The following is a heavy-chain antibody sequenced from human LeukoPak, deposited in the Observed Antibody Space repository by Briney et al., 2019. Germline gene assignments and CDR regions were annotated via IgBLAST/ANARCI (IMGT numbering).Heavy chain of an antibody. Sequence: PSETLSLTCTVSGGSISSSSYYWGWIRQPPGKGLEWIGSIYYSGRTYYNPSLKSRVTISVDTATNQFSLKLSSVTAADTAVYYCARHSSGYDILTGYYCTPNFDYWGQGTLVTVSS. CDR2: IYYSGRT. D-gene: IGHD3-9*01. CDR3: ARHSSGYDILTGYYCTPNFDY. J-gene: IGHJ4*02. CDR1: GGSISSSSYY. V-gene: IGHV4-39*01.